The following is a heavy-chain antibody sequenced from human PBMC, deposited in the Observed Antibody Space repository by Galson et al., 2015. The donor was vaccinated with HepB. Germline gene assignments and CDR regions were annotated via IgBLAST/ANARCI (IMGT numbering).Heavy chain of an antibody. J-gene: IGHJ3*02. CDR2: INTGNGDT. V-gene: IGHV1-3*04. CDR3: ARVRCVSGNYCAFDI. Sequence: SVKVSCKASGYAFSSYTMNWVRQAPGQSLEWMVWINTGNGDTKYSQNFQDRVTITRDTSASTAYMELSSLRSEDTAVYYCARVRCVSGNYCAFDIWGQGTMVTVSS. CDR1: GYAFSSYT. D-gene: IGHD3-10*01.